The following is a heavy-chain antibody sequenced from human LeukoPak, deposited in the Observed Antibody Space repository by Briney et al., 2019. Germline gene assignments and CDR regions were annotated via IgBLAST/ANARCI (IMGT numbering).Heavy chain of an antibody. J-gene: IGHJ3*02. CDR1: GFSLSTRGVG. CDR2: IYWDDDK. Sequence: SGPTLVNPTQTLTLTCTFSGFSLSTRGVGVGWIRQPPGKAPEWLALIYWDDDKRYSPSLKSRLTITKDTSKNQVVLTMTNMDPVDTATYYCAQGGGYSGYDSDAFDIWGQGTMVTVSS. CDR3: AQGGGYSGYDSDAFDI. D-gene: IGHD5-12*01. V-gene: IGHV2-5*02.